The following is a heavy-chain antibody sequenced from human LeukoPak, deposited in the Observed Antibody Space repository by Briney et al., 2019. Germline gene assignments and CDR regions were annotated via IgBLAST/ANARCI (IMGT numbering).Heavy chain of an antibody. D-gene: IGHD4-17*01. CDR2: IYYSGST. CDR1: GGSISSGGYY. V-gene: IGHV4-31*03. J-gene: IGHJ5*02. Sequence: SETLSLTCTVSGGSISSGGYYWSWIRQRPGKGLEWIGYIYYSGSTYYNPSLKSRVTISVDTSKNQFSLKLSSVTAADTAVYYCARDTSSGDYGGFDPWGQGTLVTVSS. CDR3: ARDTSSGDYGGFDP.